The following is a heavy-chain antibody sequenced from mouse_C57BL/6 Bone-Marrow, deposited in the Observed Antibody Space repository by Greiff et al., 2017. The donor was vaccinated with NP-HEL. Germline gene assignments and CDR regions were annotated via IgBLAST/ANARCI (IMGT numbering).Heavy chain of an antibody. V-gene: IGHV1-55*01. J-gene: IGHJ3*01. CDR2: IYPGSGST. CDR3: ARTQLRLPRPSFAY. Sequence: QVQLKQSGAELVKPGASVKMSCKASGYTFTSYWITWVKQRPGPGLEWIGDIYPGSGSTNYNEKFKSKATLTVDTSSSTAYMQLSSLTSEDSAVYYCARTQLRLPRPSFAYWGQGTLVTVSA. D-gene: IGHD3-2*02. CDR1: GYTFTSYW.